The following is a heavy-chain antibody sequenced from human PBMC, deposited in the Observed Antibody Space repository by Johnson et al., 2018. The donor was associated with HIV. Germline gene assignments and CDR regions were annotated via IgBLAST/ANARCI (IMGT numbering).Heavy chain of an antibody. CDR3: ARRRGPIRKDAFDI. CDR1: RFTFSNAW. D-gene: IGHD2-21*01. Sequence: VQLVESGGGLVKPGGSLRLSCAASRFTFSNAWMSWVRQAPGKGLEWVGRIRSKANSYATAYGASVKGRFTISRDNDKNTLYLEMGSLRVEDMAVYYCARRRGPIRKDAFDIWGQGTKVTVSS. J-gene: IGHJ3*02. CDR2: IRSKANSYAT. V-gene: IGHV3-73*01.